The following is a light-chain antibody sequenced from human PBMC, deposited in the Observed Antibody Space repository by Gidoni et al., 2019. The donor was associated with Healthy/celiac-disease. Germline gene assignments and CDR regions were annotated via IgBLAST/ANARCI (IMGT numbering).Light chain of an antibody. J-gene: IGKJ1*01. CDR2: DAS. V-gene: IGKV3-11*01. CDR1: QSVSSY. CDR3: QQSSNWPPT. Sequence: IVLTQSPATLSLSPGERATLSCRASQSVSSYLAWYQQKPGQAHRLIIYDASNGATGIPARFSGSGSGTDFTLTISSLEPEDFAVYYCQQSSNWPPTFGQGTKVEIK.